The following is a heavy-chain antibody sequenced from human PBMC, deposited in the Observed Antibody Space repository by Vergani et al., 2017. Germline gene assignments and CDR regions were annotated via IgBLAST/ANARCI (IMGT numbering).Heavy chain of an antibody. CDR3: AKEGGGYCSGGTCYHDY. CDR2: IRSDESRR. CDR1: GFTFNSYG. V-gene: IGHV3-30*02. D-gene: IGHD2-15*01. Sequence: QVQLVESGGGVVQPGGSLRLSCAASGFTFNSYGMHWVRQAPGKGLEWVASIRSDESRRYYGDSMEGPFTISRDNSKNTLYLQMKSLRPEDTAVYYCAKEGGGYCSGGTCYHDYWGQGTLVTVSS. J-gene: IGHJ4*02.